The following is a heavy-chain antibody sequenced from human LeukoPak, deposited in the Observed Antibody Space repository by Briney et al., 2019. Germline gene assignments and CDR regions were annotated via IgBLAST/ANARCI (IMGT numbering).Heavy chain of an antibody. D-gene: IGHD6-13*01. CDR3: ARSPRIAAAGTGYFQH. Sequence: ASVKVSCKASGGTFSSYTISCVRQAPGQGLEWMGRIIPILGIANYAQKFQGRVTITADKSTSTAYMELSSLRSEDTAVYYCARSPRIAAAGTGYFQHWGQGTLVTVSS. CDR1: GGTFSSYT. CDR2: IIPILGIA. J-gene: IGHJ1*01. V-gene: IGHV1-69*02.